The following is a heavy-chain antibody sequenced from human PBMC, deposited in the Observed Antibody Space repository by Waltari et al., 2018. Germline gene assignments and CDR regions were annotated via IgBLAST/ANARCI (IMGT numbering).Heavy chain of an antibody. J-gene: IGHJ4*02. Sequence: QVQLQESGPGLVKPSETLSLTCTVSGGSISSYHWSWIRQPPGKGLEWIGYIYYSGSTNYNPSLKSRVTISVDTSKNQFSLKLSSVTAADTAVYYCASAFFGSSGYYFDYWGQGTLVTVSS. CDR2: IYYSGST. CDR3: ASAFFGSSGYYFDY. CDR1: GGSISSYH. D-gene: IGHD3-22*01. V-gene: IGHV4-59*01.